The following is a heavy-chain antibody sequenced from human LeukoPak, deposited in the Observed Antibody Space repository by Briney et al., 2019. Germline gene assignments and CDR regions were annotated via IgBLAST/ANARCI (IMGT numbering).Heavy chain of an antibody. CDR3: ALLAVASDFDY. CDR2: IGSSGAAI. D-gene: IGHD6-19*01. J-gene: IGHJ4*02. Sequence: GGSLRLSCAVSGFPFSIYEMNWVRQAPGKGLEWVSNIGSSGAAIYYADSVRGRFTISRDNAKNSLYLQMNSLRAEDTAVYYCALLAVASDFDYWGQGALVTVSS. V-gene: IGHV3-48*03. CDR1: GFPFSIYE.